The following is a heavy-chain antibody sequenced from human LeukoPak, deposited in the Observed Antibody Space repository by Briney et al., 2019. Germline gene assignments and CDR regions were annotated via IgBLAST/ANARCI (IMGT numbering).Heavy chain of an antibody. CDR3: ASLQYCSGTSCYWFDP. J-gene: IGHJ5*02. CDR1: GGSISSGLYS. CDR2: IYHTGST. D-gene: IGHD2-2*01. V-gene: IGHV4-30-2*01. Sequence: SETLSLTCDVSGGSISSGLYSWGWIRQPLGRGLEWIGYIYHTGSTYYNPSLKSRVTISVDTSKNQFSLRLSSVTAADTAVYYCASLQYCSGTSCYWFDPWGQGTLVTVSS.